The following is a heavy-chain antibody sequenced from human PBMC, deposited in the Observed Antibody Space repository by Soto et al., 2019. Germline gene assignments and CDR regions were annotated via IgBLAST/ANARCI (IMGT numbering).Heavy chain of an antibody. V-gene: IGHV1-3*01. CDR1: GYTFTSYA. D-gene: IGHD3-22*01. CDR2: INAGNGNT. CDR3: ATPQDYDGCLDS. Sequence: ASVKVSCKASGYTFTSYAMHWVRQAPGQRLEWMGWINAGNGNTKYSQKFQGRLTMTRDTPGNTAYLELNSLISEDTAVYYCATPQDYDGCLDSWGQGTLVTVSS. J-gene: IGHJ4*02.